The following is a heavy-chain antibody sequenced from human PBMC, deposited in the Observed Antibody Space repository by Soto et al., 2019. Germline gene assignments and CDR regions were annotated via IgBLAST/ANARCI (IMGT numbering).Heavy chain of an antibody. J-gene: IGHJ4*02. V-gene: IGHV3-33*01. CDR1: GFTFSSYG. Sequence: GGSLRLSCAASGFTFSSYGLHWVRQAPGKGLEWVAVIGYDGSNKYYPDSVKGRFTIPRANSKNTLYLKMNSPRAEDTAVYYSARDYLSLRFLGWYPEQLGYWGQGT. D-gene: IGHD3-3*01. CDR3: ARDYLSLRFLGWYPEQLGY. CDR2: IGYDGSNK.